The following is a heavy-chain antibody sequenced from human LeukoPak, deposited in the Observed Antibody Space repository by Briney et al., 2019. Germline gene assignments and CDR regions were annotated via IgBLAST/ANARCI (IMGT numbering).Heavy chain of an antibody. V-gene: IGHV4-30-2*01. J-gene: IGHJ4*02. CDR3: AREDSSGSFDY. CDR2: IYHSGST. CDR1: GGSISSGGYS. D-gene: IGHD3-22*01. Sequence: SETLSLTRAVSGGSISSGGYSWSWIRQPPGKGLEWIAYIYHSGSTYYNPSLKSRVTISVDRSKNQFSLKLSSVTAADTAVYYCAREDSSGSFDYWGQGTLVTVSS.